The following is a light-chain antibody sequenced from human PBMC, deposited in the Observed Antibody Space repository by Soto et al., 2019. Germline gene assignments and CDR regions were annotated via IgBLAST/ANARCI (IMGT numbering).Light chain of an antibody. Sequence: QSVLTQPRSVSGSPGQSVTISCTGASSDVGGYDSVSWYRQHPGKAPQLIIYDVSKRPSGVPDRFSGSKSGNTASLTISGLQAEDEADYYCCSFTSSYTLLFGGGTKVTVL. CDR3: CSFTSSYTLL. V-gene: IGLV2-11*01. CDR2: DVS. J-gene: IGLJ2*01. CDR1: SSDVGGYDS.